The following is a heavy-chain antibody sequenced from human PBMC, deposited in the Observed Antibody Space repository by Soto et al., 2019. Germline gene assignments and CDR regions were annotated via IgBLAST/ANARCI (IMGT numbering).Heavy chain of an antibody. Sequence: QVQLVQSGAEVKKPGASVKVSCKASGYTFTSYGISWVRQAPGQGLEWMGWISAYNGNTNYAQKLQGRVTMTTDTATSTAYMELRSLRSDDTAVYYCARDVVVVPAAMRAFDIWGQGTMVTVSS. V-gene: IGHV1-18*01. CDR3: ARDVVVVPAAMRAFDI. J-gene: IGHJ3*02. CDR1: GYTFTSYG. CDR2: ISAYNGNT. D-gene: IGHD2-2*01.